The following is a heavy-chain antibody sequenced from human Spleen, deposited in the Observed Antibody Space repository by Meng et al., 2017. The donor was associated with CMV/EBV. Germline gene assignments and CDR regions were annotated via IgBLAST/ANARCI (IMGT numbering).Heavy chain of an antibody. J-gene: IGHJ4*02. V-gene: IGHV1-69*05. CDR2: FIPILGTG. Sequence: SGDIFSRYAISWLRQAPGKGLEWMGGFIPILGTGKYAQKLQGRVTIIMDESTSTTYMELSSLGSDDSAVYYCASPKGDEGIRHQFDYWGQGTLVTVSS. CDR3: ASPKGDEGIRHQFDY. D-gene: IGHD3-16*01. CDR1: GDIFSRYA.